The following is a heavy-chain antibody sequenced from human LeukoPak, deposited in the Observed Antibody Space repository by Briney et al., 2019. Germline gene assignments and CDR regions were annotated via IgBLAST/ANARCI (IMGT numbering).Heavy chain of an antibody. D-gene: IGHD6-19*01. J-gene: IGHJ4*02. CDR3: AKLYSSGWYVGY. CDR1: GFTFSSYA. CDR2: ISYDGSNK. V-gene: IGHV3-30-3*02. Sequence: PGRSLRLSCAASGFTFSSYAMHWVRQAPGKGLEWVAVISYDGSNKYYADSVKGRFTISRDNSKNTLYLQMNSLRAEDTAVYYCAKLYSSGWYVGYWGQGTLVTVSS.